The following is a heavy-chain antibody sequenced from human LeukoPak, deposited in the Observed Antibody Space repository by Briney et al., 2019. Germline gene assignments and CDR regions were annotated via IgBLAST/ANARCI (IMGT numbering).Heavy chain of an antibody. Sequence: SETLSLTCSVSGYSISSDFYWGLVRHPPREGLELIGNLFRSRSTYRTTSLKRRVNISVDTSKNQFTPKLSSVTAADTAVYYCARGYDAFDIWGQGTMVTVSS. CDR3: ARGYDAFDI. J-gene: IGHJ3*02. CDR1: GYSISSDFY. CDR2: LFRSRST. V-gene: IGHV4-38-2*02.